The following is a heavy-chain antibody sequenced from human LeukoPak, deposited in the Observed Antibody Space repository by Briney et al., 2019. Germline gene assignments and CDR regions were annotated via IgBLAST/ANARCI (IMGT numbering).Heavy chain of an antibody. V-gene: IGHV4-39*07. CDR1: GFTFSSYN. CDR3: ARIFGEGDY. J-gene: IGHJ4*02. Sequence: PGGSLRLSCAASGFTFSSYNMNWVRQPPGKGLEWIASIYYTGSTYYNPSLKSRVTISVHSSKNQFSLKLSSVTAADTAVYYCARIFGEGDYWGQGTLVTVSS. CDR2: IYYTGST. D-gene: IGHD3-10*01.